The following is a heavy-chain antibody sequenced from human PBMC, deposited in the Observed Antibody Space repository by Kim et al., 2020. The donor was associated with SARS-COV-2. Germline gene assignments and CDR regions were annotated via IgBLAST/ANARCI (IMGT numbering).Heavy chain of an antibody. Sequence: SETLSLTCTVSGGSISSSSYYWGWIRQPPGKGLEWIGSIYYSGSTYYNPSLKSRVTISVDTSKNQFSLKLSSVTAADTAVYYCANSRYDILTGDDYNWFDPWGQGTLVTVSS. V-gene: IGHV4-39*01. CDR3: ANSRYDILTGDDYNWFDP. J-gene: IGHJ5*02. D-gene: IGHD3-9*01. CDR2: IYYSGST. CDR1: GGSISSSSYY.